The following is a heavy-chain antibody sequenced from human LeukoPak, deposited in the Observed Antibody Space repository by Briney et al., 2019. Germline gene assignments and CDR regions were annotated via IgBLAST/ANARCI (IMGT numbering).Heavy chain of an antibody. Sequence: GASVKVSCKVSGYTLTELSMHWVRQAPGKGLEWMGGFDPEGGETIYAQKFQGRVTMTEDTSTDTAYMELSSLRSEDTAVYYCATAEPGIAAAGNDWFDPWGQGTLVTVSS. CDR2: FDPEGGET. CDR1: GYTLTELS. CDR3: ATAEPGIAAAGNDWFDP. J-gene: IGHJ5*02. D-gene: IGHD6-13*01. V-gene: IGHV1-24*01.